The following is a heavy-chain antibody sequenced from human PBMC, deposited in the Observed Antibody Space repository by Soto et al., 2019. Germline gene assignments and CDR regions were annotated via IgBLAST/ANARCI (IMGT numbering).Heavy chain of an antibody. D-gene: IGHD6-13*01. V-gene: IGHV3-48*02. J-gene: IGHJ6*02. CDR1: GLTFSSYI. CDR2: ISSSSSTI. Sequence: GGSLRLSCAASGLTFSSYIMNWVRPAPGKGLEWVSYISSSSSTIYYADSVKGRFTISRDNAKNSLYLQMNSLRDEDTAVYYCARDRGSSYYYYGMDVWGQGTTVTVSS. CDR3: ARDRGSSYYYYGMDV.